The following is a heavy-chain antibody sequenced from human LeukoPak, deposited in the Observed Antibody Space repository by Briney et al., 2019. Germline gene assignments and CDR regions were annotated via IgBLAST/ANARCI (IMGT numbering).Heavy chain of an antibody. J-gene: IGHJ4*02. D-gene: IGHD4-17*01. CDR2: IKQDGSEK. Sequence: GGSLRLSCAASGFTFSRYWMNWVRQTPGKGLEWVANIKQDGSEKYYVDSVKGRFTISRDNAKNSLYLQMNSLRAEDTAVYYCARGSYGDYLDYWGQGTLVTVSS. V-gene: IGHV3-7*01. CDR3: ARGSYGDYLDY. CDR1: GFTFSRYW.